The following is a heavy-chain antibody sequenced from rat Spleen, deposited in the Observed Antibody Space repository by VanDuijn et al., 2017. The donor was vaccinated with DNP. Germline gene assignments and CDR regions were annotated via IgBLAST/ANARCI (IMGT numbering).Heavy chain of an antibody. CDR3: TRDHNYGGSDY. CDR2: IWGNGNT. Sequence: QVQLKESGPGLGQPSQTLSLTCTVSGFSLTSYDIHWVRQPPGKGLEWMGDIWGNGNTHYNTALKSRLSISRDTSKNQVFLKMNSLQTDDTGTYYCTRDHNYGGSDYWGQGVMVTVSA. D-gene: IGHD1-11*01. CDR1: GFSLTSYD. J-gene: IGHJ2*01. V-gene: IGHV2-13*01.